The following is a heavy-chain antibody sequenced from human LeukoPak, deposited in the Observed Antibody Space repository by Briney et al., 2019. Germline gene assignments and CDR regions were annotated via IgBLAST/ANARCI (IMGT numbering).Heavy chain of an antibody. Sequence: SETLSLTCTLSGGSTGTYYWSWIRQAPGKGLEWIAYIFHTGAANYNPSLKSRGTISVDTAKNQFSLKLTSVTAADTAVYYCARGSITVVPAFDIWGQGTMVTVSS. CDR1: GGSTGTYY. CDR2: IFHTGAA. V-gene: IGHV4-59*12. CDR3: ARGSITVVPAFDI. D-gene: IGHD4-23*01. J-gene: IGHJ3*02.